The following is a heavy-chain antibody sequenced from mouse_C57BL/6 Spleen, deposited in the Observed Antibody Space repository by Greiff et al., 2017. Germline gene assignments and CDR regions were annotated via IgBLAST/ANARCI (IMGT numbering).Heavy chain of an antibody. V-gene: IGHV5-17*01. Sequence: EVQLVESGGGLVKPGGSLKLSCAASGFTFSDYGMHWVRQAPEKGLEWVAYISSGSSTIYYADTVKGRFTISRDNAKNTLFLQMTSLRSEDTAMYYFAMNYYGSISVALFDYWGPGPTLTVSS. CDR1: GFTFSDYG. CDR3: AMNYYGSISVALFDY. CDR2: ISSGSSTI. D-gene: IGHD1-1*01. J-gene: IGHJ2*01.